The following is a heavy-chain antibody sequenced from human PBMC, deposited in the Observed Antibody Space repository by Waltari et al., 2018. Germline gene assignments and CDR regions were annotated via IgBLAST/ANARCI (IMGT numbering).Heavy chain of an antibody. CDR2: LNTTTWNP. V-gene: IGHV7-4-1*02. Sequence: QVQMVQSGSELKKPGASVKVSCKASGYTFTSYAMNWLRQAPGQGLEWTGLLNTTTWNPNCVQGFTGRFVFSLDTYVSTAYLQISSLKSEDTAVYYCATDEYYDFWSGPRVPGDYWGQGTLVTVSS. J-gene: IGHJ4*02. CDR3: ATDEYYDFWSGPRVPGDY. D-gene: IGHD3-3*01. CDR1: GYTFTSYA.